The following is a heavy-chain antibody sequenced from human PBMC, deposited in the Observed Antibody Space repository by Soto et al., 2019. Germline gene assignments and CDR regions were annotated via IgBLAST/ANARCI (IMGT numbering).Heavy chain of an antibody. Sequence: QVQLVESGGGVVQPGRSLRLSCAASGFTFSSYGMPWVRQAPGKGLEWVAVIWYDGSNKYYADSVKGRFTISRDNSKNTLYLQMNSLRAEDTAVYYCARDRYSSGWYDLDYWGQGTLVTVSS. D-gene: IGHD6-19*01. CDR1: GFTFSSYG. J-gene: IGHJ4*02. CDR2: IWYDGSNK. CDR3: ARDRYSSGWYDLDY. V-gene: IGHV3-33*01.